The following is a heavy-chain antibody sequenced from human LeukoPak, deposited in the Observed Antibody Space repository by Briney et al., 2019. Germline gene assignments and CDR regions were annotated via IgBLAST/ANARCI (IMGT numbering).Heavy chain of an antibody. D-gene: IGHD6-13*01. CDR1: GGSISSYY. J-gene: IGHJ5*02. CDR2: IYYSGST. Sequence: SETLSLTCTVSGGSISSYYWSWIRQPPGKGLEWIGYIYYSGSTNYNPSLKSQVTISVDTSKNQLSLKLSSVTAADTAVYYCARDRAAAAGTRWFDPWGQGTLVTVSS. CDR3: ARDRAAAAGTRWFDP. V-gene: IGHV4-59*01.